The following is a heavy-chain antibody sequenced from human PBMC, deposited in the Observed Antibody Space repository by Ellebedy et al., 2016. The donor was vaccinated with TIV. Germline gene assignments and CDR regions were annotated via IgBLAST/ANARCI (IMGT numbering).Heavy chain of an antibody. CDR2: IRYDTSGD. V-gene: IGHV3-30*04. D-gene: IGHD3-3*01. J-gene: IGHJ4*02. CDR3: ARVPGEWTTIDY. CDR1: GFTFSNYA. Sequence: PGGSLRLSCAASGFTFSNYAMHWARQAPGKGLEWVALIRYDTSGDYYTDSVKGRFTISRDNSRNTLYLKMNSLRAEDTAVYYCARVPGEWTTIDYWGRGTLVTVSS.